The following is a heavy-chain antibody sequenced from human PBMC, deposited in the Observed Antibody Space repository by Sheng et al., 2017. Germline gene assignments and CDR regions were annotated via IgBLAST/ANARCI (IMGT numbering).Heavy chain of an antibody. Sequence: QIQLVQSGAEVKKPGASVKVSCKASGYTFTGFGISWVRQAPGQGLEWMGWNKNYNVKTKYAQKFQGRITMTIDTSTSTAYMELRSLTSDDTAVYYCAGETREQQLANRDIYYRYYMDVWGKGTTVTVSS. CDR3: AGETREQQLANRDIYYRYYMDV. D-gene: IGHD6-13*01. V-gene: IGHV1-18*01. CDR1: GYTFTGFG. CDR2: NKNYNVKT. J-gene: IGHJ6*03.